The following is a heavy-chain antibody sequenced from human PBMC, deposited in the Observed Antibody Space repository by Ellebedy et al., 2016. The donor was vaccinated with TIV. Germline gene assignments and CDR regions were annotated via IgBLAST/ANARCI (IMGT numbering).Heavy chain of an antibody. J-gene: IGHJ3*02. Sequence: GESLKISCAASGFSFSSYWMAWVRQPPGKGLEWVTNINQDGSDKYYVDSVKGRFTISSDNAKNSLYLQMNSLRAEDTSVYYCATDGSYGDYRFPAHASVIWGQGTMVTVSS. V-gene: IGHV3-7*01. CDR3: ATDGSYGDYRFPAHASVI. CDR1: GFSFSSYW. D-gene: IGHD4-17*01. CDR2: INQDGSDK.